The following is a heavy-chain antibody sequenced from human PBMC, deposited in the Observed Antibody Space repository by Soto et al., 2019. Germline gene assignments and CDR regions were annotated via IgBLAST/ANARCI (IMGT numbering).Heavy chain of an antibody. Sequence: QVQLQESGPGLVKSSETLSLTCTVSGASIRSYYWSWIRQPPGKGLEWLGQIYYSGNTNYSPSLKSRITISIDTSKGQFSLKLTSVTAADTAVYYCARVRGGYCSGGSCSYLDYWGPGTLVPVSS. CDR2: IYYSGNT. D-gene: IGHD2-15*01. CDR3: ARVRGGYCSGGSCSYLDY. CDR1: GASIRSYY. J-gene: IGHJ4*02. V-gene: IGHV4-59*01.